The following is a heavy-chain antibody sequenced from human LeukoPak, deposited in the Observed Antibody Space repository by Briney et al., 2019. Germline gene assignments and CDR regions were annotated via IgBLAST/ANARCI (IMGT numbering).Heavy chain of an antibody. Sequence: SVKVSRKASGFTFTSSAVQWVRQARGQRLEWIGWIVVGSGNTNYAQKFQERVTITRDMSTSTAYMELSSLRSEDTAVYYCAAEYSSSWGFDYWGQGTLVTVSS. J-gene: IGHJ4*02. CDR1: GFTFTSSA. CDR2: IVVGSGNT. CDR3: AAEYSSSWGFDY. V-gene: IGHV1-58*01. D-gene: IGHD6-13*01.